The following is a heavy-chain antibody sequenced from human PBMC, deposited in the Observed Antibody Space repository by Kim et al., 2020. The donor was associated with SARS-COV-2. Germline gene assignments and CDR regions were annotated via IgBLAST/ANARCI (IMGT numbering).Heavy chain of an antibody. D-gene: IGHD2-8*01. CDR1: GGTFSSYA. CDR2: IIPIFGTA. CDR3: ARDLKGPVSLGYYYGMDV. V-gene: IGHV1-69*13. J-gene: IGHJ6*02. Sequence: SVKVSCKASGGTFSSYAISWVRQAPGQGLEWMGGIIPIFGTANYAQKFQGRVTITADESTSTAYMELSSLRSEDTAVYYCARDLKGPVSLGYYYGMDVWGQGTTVTVSS.